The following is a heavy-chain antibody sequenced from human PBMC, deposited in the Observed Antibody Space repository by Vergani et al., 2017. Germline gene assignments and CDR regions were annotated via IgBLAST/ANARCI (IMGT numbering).Heavy chain of an antibody. V-gene: IGHV3-21*01. Sequence: EVQLVESGGGLVKPGGSLRLSCAASGFTFSSYSMNWVRQAPGKGLEWVSSISSSSSYIYYADSVKGRFTISRDNAKNSLYLQMNSLRAEDTAVYYCARESRSYYSKDYYYYGMDVWGQGTTVTVSS. D-gene: IGHD3-10*01. J-gene: IGHJ6*02. CDR3: ARESRSYYSKDYYYYGMDV. CDR1: GFTFSSYS. CDR2: ISSSSSYI.